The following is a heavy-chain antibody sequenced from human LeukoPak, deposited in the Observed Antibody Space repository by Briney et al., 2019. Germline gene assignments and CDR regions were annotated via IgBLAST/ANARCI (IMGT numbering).Heavy chain of an antibody. CDR3: ARLVGISADSSGYSHTDH. D-gene: IGHD6-25*01. V-gene: IGHV5-51*01. Sequence: PGESLNISCKGAGYSFATHWIGWVRQVPGKGLEWMAIIYPQDSDTRLSPSFQGQVTFSVDKSLSTAYVQWSSLKVSDTAFYYCARLVGISADSSGYSHTDHWGQGTLVTVSS. CDR1: GYSFATHW. CDR2: IYPQDSDT. J-gene: IGHJ1*01.